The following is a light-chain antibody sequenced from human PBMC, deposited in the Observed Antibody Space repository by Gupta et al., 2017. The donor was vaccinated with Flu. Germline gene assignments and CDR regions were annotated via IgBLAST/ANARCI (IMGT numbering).Light chain of an antibody. CDR3: QTADSDYNWI. J-gene: IGLJ3*02. Sequence: PGTTAVFTCSGDVLTEAFVYWYRQKTAHAPALVMFKDTKRASVLPDRFSGSSSGTTVTLTISGVQPEDDADYYSQTADSDYNWIFGGGTKLTVL. CDR1: VLTEAF. CDR2: KDT. V-gene: IGLV3-25*03.